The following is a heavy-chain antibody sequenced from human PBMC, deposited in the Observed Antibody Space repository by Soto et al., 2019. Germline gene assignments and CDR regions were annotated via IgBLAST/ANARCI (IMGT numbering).Heavy chain of an antibody. J-gene: IGHJ3*02. V-gene: IGHV1-18*04. Sequence: GASVKVSCKASGYSFISYGIGWVRQAPGQRLEWMGWINVNSGNTKYSQKFQGRVTITTDTSTSTAYMELSSLRSEDTAVYYCARSPTFGGFDIWGQGTMVTVSS. CDR2: INVNSGNT. CDR3: ARSPTFGGFDI. CDR1: GYSFISYG. D-gene: IGHD3-16*01.